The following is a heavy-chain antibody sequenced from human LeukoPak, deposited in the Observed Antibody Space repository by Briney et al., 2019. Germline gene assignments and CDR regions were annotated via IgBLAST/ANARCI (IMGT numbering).Heavy chain of an antibody. Sequence: PSETLSLTCTVSGGSISSYYWSWIRQPPGKGLEWIGYIDYSGSTNYNPSLKSRITISLDTSKNQFSLKLNSVTAADTAVYYCARASVGSGWSDYYYGMDVWGQGTTVTVSS. CDR2: IDYSGST. CDR1: GGSISSYY. D-gene: IGHD6-19*01. J-gene: IGHJ6*02. CDR3: ARASVGSGWSDYYYGMDV. V-gene: IGHV4-59*08.